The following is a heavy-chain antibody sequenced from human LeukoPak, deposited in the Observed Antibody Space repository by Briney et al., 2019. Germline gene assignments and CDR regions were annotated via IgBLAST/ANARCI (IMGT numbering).Heavy chain of an antibody. CDR1: GGSISSYY. J-gene: IGHJ6*02. CDR2: IYYSGST. V-gene: IGHV4-59*01. CDR3: VSHPYSSYYYHMDV. Sequence: SETLSLTCTVSGGSISSYYWSWIRQPPGKGLEWIGYIYYSGSTNYNPSLKSRVTISVDTSKNQFSLKLSSVTAADTAVYYCVSHPYSSYYYHMDVWGRGTTVTVSS. D-gene: IGHD5-18*01.